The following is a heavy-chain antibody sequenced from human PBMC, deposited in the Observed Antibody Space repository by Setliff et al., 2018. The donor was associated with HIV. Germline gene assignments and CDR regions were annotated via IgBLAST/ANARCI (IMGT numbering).Heavy chain of an antibody. Sequence: GGSLRLSCAASGFSFSAYSMNWVRQAPGKGLEWVSSISTAGSDRFYTDSVKGRFTISRDNAKKSLYLQMNSLRAEDTAVYYCARDFTDTVVGVVPFFDYWGQGTLVTAPQ. CDR2: ISTAGSDR. D-gene: IGHD3-3*01. V-gene: IGHV3-21*01. J-gene: IGHJ4*02. CDR3: ARDFTDTVVGVVPFFDY. CDR1: GFSFSAYS.